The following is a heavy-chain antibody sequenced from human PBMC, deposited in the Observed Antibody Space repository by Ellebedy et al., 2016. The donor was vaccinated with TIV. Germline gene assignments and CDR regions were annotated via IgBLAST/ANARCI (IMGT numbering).Heavy chain of an antibody. D-gene: IGHD4-17*01. CDR2: ISYDGSNK. CDR1: GFTFSSYA. Sequence: GGSLRLXCAASGFTFSSYAMHWVRQAPGKGLEWVAVISYDGSNKYYADSVKGRFTISRDNSKNTLYLQMNSLRAEDTAVYYCARSQSYDYGDAFDIWGQGTMVTVSS. J-gene: IGHJ3*02. V-gene: IGHV3-30-3*01. CDR3: ARSQSYDYGDAFDI.